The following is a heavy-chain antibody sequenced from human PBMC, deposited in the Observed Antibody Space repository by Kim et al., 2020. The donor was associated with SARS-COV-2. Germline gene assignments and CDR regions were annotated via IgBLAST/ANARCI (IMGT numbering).Heavy chain of an antibody. Sequence: GGSLRLSCAASGFTFDDYAMHWVRQAPGKGLEWVSGISWNSGSIGYADSVKGRFTISRDNAKNSLYLQMNSLRAEDTALYYCAKASSSWSTDDYWGQGT. CDR1: GFTFDDYA. J-gene: IGHJ4*02. CDR3: AKASSSWSTDDY. V-gene: IGHV3-9*01. CDR2: ISWNSGSI. D-gene: IGHD6-13*01.